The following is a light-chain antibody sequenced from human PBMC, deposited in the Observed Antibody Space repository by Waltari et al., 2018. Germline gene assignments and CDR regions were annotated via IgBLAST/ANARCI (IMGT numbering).Light chain of an antibody. CDR3: QHYVRLPAT. CDR1: QSVSRA. V-gene: IGKV3-20*01. J-gene: IGKJ1*01. Sequence: VVLTQSPGTLSLSPGDIAPPSCRASQSVSRALAWYQQKPGQAPRLLIYGASIRATGIPDRFSGSGSGTDFSLTISRLEPADSAMYYCQHYVRLPATFGQGTKVEIK. CDR2: GAS.